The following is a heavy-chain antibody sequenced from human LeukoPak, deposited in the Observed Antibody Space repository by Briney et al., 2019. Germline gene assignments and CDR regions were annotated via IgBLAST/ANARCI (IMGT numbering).Heavy chain of an antibody. CDR1: GFPFGDYT. V-gene: IGHV3-49*04. CDR3: TRDPGGTYSGYNFLDY. Sequence: QPGRSLRLSCTASGFPFGDYTMSWVRPAPGKGLDWVGYIRSKAYSGTTAYAASVEGRFTISRDDYKSNAYLQMNSLKTEDTAVYYCTRDPGGTYSGYNFLDYWGQGTLVTVSS. D-gene: IGHD5-12*01. CDR2: IRSKAYSGTT. J-gene: IGHJ4*02.